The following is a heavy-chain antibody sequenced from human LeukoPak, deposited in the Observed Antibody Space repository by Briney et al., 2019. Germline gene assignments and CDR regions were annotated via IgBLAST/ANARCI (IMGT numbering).Heavy chain of an antibody. CDR2: IIPILGIA. CDR1: GGTFSSYA. V-gene: IGHV1-69*04. J-gene: IGHJ3*02. CDR3: ARDRIAAAGHDAFDI. D-gene: IGHD6-13*01. Sequence: GASVKVSCKASGGTFSSYAISWVRQAPGQGLEWMGRIIPILGIANYAQKFQGRVTITADESTSTAYMELSSLRSEDTAVYYCARDRIAAAGHDAFDIWGQGTMVTVSS.